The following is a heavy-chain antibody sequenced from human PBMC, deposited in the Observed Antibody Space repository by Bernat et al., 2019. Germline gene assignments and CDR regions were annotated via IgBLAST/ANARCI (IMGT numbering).Heavy chain of an antibody. J-gene: IGHJ6*02. CDR3: AKDGRSNGVFRMDV. V-gene: IGHV3-23*01. Sequence: EVQLLESGGGLVQPGGSLRLSCAASAFTFRSYVMAWVRQAPGKGLEWVSAISGSGSSTYYADSVKGRFTISRDNSKNTLYLQMSSLRAEDTAVYYCAKDGRSNGVFRMDVWGQGTTVTVSS. CDR1: AFTFRSYV. D-gene: IGHD2-8*01. CDR2: ISGSGSST.